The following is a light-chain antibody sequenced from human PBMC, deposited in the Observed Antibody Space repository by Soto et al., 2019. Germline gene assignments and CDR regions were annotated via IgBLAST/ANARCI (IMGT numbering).Light chain of an antibody. CDR2: DAS. CDR1: QSVSSY. Sequence: EILLTQSPGTLSLSPGERATLSCRASQSVSSYLAWHQQKPGQAPRLLIYDASNRATGIPARFSGSGSGTDFTLTISSLEPEDFAVYYCQQRGNWPWTFGQGTKVDIK. CDR3: QQRGNWPWT. V-gene: IGKV3-11*01. J-gene: IGKJ1*01.